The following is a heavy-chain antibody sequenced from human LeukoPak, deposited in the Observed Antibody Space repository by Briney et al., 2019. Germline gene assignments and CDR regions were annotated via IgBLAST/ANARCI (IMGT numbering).Heavy chain of an antibody. CDR3: ARGPLLLIAMARPNYNFDY. CDR1: GYTFTNYD. D-gene: IGHD6-19*01. Sequence: ASVKVSCKASGYTFTNYDINWVRQATGQGLEWMGWMNPNSGNTGYAQKFQGRVTMTRNTSISTAYMELGGLRSEDTAVYYCARGPLLLIAMARPNYNFDYWGQGTLVTVSS. J-gene: IGHJ4*02. V-gene: IGHV1-8*01. CDR2: MNPNSGNT.